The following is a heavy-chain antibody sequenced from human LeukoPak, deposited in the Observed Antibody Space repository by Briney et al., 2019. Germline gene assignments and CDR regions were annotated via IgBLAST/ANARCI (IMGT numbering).Heavy chain of an antibody. D-gene: IGHD6-25*01. CDR2: IFFSGGT. CDR3: ARAGCCSGCGHYYDGMDV. J-gene: IGHJ6*02. CDR1: GDSLTGYY. V-gene: IGHV4-59*01. Sequence: SGTLSLTCVVSGDSLTGYYGSWMRQPPGERLEWMGYIFFSGGTTYNPSLKSRVTISVDTSTNPCSLKLSSVSAADTAVYAGARAGCCSGCGHYYDGMDVWCQGTTVTVAS.